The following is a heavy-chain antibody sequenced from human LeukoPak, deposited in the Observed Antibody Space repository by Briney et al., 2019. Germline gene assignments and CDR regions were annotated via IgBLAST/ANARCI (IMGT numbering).Heavy chain of an antibody. CDR2: IYYSGST. D-gene: IGHD3-9*01. Sequence: SETPSLTCTVSGGSISSYYWSWIRQPPGKGLEWIGYIYYSGSTNYNPSLKSRVTISVDTSKNQFSLKLSSVTAADTAVYYCARSGLRYFVEAFDIWGQGTMVTVSS. J-gene: IGHJ3*02. CDR1: GGSISSYY. CDR3: ARSGLRYFVEAFDI. V-gene: IGHV4-59*01.